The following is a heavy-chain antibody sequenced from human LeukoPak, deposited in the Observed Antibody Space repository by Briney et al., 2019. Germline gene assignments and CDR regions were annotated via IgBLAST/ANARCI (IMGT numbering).Heavy chain of an antibody. CDR2: IYYSGST. V-gene: IGHV4-31*03. D-gene: IGHD6-13*01. J-gene: IGHJ4*02. CDR1: GGSISSGSYY. CDR3: ARNQELGSSSWRYFDY. Sequence: SQTLSLTCTVSGGSISSGSYYWSWIRQPPGKGLEWIGYIYYSGSTYYNPSLKSRVTISVDTSKNQFSLKLSSVTAADTAVYYCARNQELGSSSWRYFDYWGQGTLVTVSS.